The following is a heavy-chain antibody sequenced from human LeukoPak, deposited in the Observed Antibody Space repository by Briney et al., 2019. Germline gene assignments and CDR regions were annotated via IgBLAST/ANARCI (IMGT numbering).Heavy chain of an antibody. Sequence: ASVKVSCKASGYTFTSYDINWVRQATGQGLEWMGWMNPNSGNTGYAQKFQGRVTITRNTSISTAYMELSSLRSEDTAVYYCARGRRYCSGGSCHFDYWGQGTLVTVSS. D-gene: IGHD2-15*01. CDR3: ARGRRYCSGGSCHFDY. CDR2: MNPNSGNT. CDR1: GYTFTSYD. V-gene: IGHV1-8*03. J-gene: IGHJ4*02.